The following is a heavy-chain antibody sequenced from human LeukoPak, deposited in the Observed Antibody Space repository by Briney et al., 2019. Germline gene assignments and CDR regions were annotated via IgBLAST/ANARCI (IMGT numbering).Heavy chain of an antibody. V-gene: IGHV3-23*01. CDR2: INGSGDAT. Sequence: GGSLRLSCAASGFIFSHYTMTWVRQAPGKGLEWVSSINGSGDATKYADSVMGRFTISRDNSKNTVSLQMNSLRAEDTTVYYCAKSDCGSDGCKLLNYWGQGTLVTASS. D-gene: IGHD2-21*01. CDR3: AKSDCGSDGCKLLNY. CDR1: GFIFSHYT. J-gene: IGHJ4*02.